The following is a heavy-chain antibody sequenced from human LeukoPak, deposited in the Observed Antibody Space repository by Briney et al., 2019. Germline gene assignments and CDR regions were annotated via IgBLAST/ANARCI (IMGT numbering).Heavy chain of an antibody. J-gene: IGHJ6*03. V-gene: IGHV3-74*01. CDR1: GFNLSSYW. CDR2: INSDGSST. D-gene: IGHD3-10*01. CDR3: AREAMIRGVTAYYYMDV. Sequence: GGSLRLSCAASGFNLSSYWMLWVRQVPGKGLVWVSRINSDGSSTSHADSVEGRFTISRDNAKNTLYLQINSLRAEDTAVYYCAREAMIRGVTAYYYMDVWGKGTTVTISS.